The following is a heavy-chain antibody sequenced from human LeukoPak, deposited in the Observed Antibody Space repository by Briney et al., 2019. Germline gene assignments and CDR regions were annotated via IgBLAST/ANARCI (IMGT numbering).Heavy chain of an antibody. J-gene: IGHJ4*02. CDR2: ISSSGSSI. CDR3: ARGGWFFEH. D-gene: IGHD6-19*01. CDR1: GFSFSTYE. V-gene: IGHV3-48*03. Sequence: GGSLRLSCADSGFSFSTYEMNWVRQAPGKGLEWVSYISSSGSSIYYADSVKGRFTISRDNAKNSPFLQMNSLRAEDTAVYYCARGGWFFEHWGQGTLVTVSS.